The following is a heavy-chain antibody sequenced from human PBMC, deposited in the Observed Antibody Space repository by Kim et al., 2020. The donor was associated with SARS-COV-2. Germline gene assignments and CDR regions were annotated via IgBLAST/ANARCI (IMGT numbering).Heavy chain of an antibody. CDR1: GYTFTSYA. CDR2: INAGNGNT. Sequence: ASVKVSCKASGYTFTSYAMHWVRQAPGQRLEWMGWINAGNGNTKYSQKFQGRVTITRDTSASTAYMELSSLRSEDTAVYYCARSIPYYGSGRSSAEYFQHWGQGTLVTVSS. V-gene: IGHV1-3*01. D-gene: IGHD3-10*01. J-gene: IGHJ1*01. CDR3: ARSIPYYGSGRSSAEYFQH.